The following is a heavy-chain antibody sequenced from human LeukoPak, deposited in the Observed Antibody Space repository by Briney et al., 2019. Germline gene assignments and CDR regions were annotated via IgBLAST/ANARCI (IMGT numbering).Heavy chain of an antibody. CDR3: ARARPSMWIDY. Sequence: TGGSLRLSCVASGFTFNNYEMNWVRQAPGKGLEWVSYISQSGGTKRYTDSVKGRFTISRDSSKNTLYLQMNSLRPEDTAVYYCARARPSMWIDYWGQGTLVTVSS. CDR1: GFTFNNYE. D-gene: IGHD5-12*01. CDR2: ISQSGGTK. V-gene: IGHV3-48*03. J-gene: IGHJ4*02.